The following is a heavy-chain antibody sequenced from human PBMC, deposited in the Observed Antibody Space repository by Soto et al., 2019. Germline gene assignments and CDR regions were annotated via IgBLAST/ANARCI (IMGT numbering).Heavy chain of an antibody. J-gene: IGHJ5*02. V-gene: IGHV3-74*01. D-gene: IGHD2-21*01. CDR3: ARDGEGS. CDR2: INTDGSET. CDR1: GFTFSSNW. Sequence: GSLILSCRAAGFTFSSNWMHWVRRLPGMGLVWVSRINTDGSETTYVDSVKGRFTISRDNPKNTLYLQMNSLRVEDTAVYYCARDGEGSWGPGTLVTVSS.